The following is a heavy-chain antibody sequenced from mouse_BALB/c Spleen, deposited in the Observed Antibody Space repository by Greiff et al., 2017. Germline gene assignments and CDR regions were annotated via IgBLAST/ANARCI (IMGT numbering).Heavy chain of an antibody. V-gene: IGHV5-6-3*01. D-gene: IGHD1-1*01. CDR2: INSNGGST. CDR3: ASLYGSSYPFAY. CDR1: GFTFSSYG. Sequence: EVQVVESGGGLVQPGGSLKLSCAASGFTFSSYGMSWVRQTPDKRLELVATINSNGGSTYYPDSVKGRFTISRDNAKNTLYLQMSSLKSEDTAMYYCASLYGSSYPFAYWGQGTLVTVSA. J-gene: IGHJ3*01.